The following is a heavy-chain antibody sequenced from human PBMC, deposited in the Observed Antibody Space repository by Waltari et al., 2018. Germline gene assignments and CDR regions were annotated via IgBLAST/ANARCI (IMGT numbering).Heavy chain of an antibody. CDR3: ARDISYYSLDK. D-gene: IGHD3-22*01. CDR2: VWYDGSKK. CDR1: GSTFSALG. J-gene: IGHJ4*02. V-gene: IGHV3-33*01. Sequence: QVHLVESGGGVVQLGTSLSLSCVASGSTFSALGITGPSRVPGKGLGWVAGVWYDGSKKFDADSVKGRFTISRDDSKNTLYLEMNSLRAEDTAVYYCARDISYYSLDKWGQGTLVTVSS.